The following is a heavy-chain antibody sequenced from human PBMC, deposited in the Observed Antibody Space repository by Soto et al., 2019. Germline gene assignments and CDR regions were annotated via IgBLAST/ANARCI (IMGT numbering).Heavy chain of an antibody. CDR3: ARDGPPTTTGVGPSYTMDV. D-gene: IGHD1-1*01. Sequence: QMQLVQSGAEVKPPGASVKVSCKASGYTFTNYQIHWVRQAPGQGLEWMGIINPSGGRITYAQTFQGRVLMTRDTSTSTLCMELRSLRSEDTAVYYCARDGPPTTTGVGPSYTMDVWGQGTTVTVS. CDR1: GYTFTNYQ. CDR2: INPSGGRI. J-gene: IGHJ6*02. V-gene: IGHV1-46*01.